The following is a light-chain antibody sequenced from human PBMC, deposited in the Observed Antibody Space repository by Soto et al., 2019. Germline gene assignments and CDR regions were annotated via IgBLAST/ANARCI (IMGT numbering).Light chain of an antibody. V-gene: IGKV3-15*01. J-gene: IGKJ1*01. Sequence: EIVMTQSPATLSVSPGERATLSCRASQSVSSNLAWYQQKPGQAPRLLIYGASTRASGVPARFSGIGSGTEFTLTISSLQSEDFEVYYCQHYNSWPPWTFGQGTKV. CDR3: QHYNSWPPWT. CDR2: GAS. CDR1: QSVSSN.